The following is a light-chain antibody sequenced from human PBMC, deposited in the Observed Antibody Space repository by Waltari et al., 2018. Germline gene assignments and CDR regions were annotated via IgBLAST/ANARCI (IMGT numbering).Light chain of an antibody. J-gene: IGLJ2*01. CDR1: SSNIGNSV. V-gene: IGLV1-44*01. Sequence: QSVLTQPPSASGTAGQRVTISCSGSSSNIGNSVVSWYQQLPGTAPKLLIHSNNHRPSGVPDRFSASKSVTSASLAISGLQSADEAHYYCSAWDDSLNDPVVFGGGTKLTVL. CDR2: SNN. CDR3: SAWDDSLNDPVV.